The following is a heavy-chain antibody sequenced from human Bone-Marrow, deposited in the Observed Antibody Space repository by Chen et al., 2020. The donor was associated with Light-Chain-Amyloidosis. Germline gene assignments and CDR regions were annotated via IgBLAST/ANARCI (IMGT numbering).Heavy chain of an antibody. Sequence: QVQLVASGGGAVQPGRSLRLSCAASGFRFRNYAMHWVRQTPDKGLEWLAVIPNDGTKKYYRDSVQGRFTISRDKSKTTLYMAMDTLTVEDTAIYYCAREGGGVEGRPFDYWGQGALVTVSS. CDR1: GFRFRNYA. V-gene: IGHV3-30-3*01. CDR2: IPNDGTKK. J-gene: IGHJ4*02. CDR3: AREGGGVEGRPFDY. D-gene: IGHD3-16*01.